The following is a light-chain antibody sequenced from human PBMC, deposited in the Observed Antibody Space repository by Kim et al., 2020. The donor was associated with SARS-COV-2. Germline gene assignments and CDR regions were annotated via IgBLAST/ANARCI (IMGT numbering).Light chain of an antibody. CDR2: SND. Sequence: GPGVTSPCSGSSSNIGSNAVNWYQQLPGTAPKLLIYSNDQRPSGVPDRFSGSKSGTSVSLAISGLQSEDEADYYCAAWDGSLNGHVFGTGTKVTVL. CDR3: AAWDGSLNGHV. J-gene: IGLJ1*01. CDR1: SSNIGSNA. V-gene: IGLV1-44*01.